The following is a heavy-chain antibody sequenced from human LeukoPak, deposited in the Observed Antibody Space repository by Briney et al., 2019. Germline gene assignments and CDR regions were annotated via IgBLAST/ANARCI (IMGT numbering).Heavy chain of an antibody. D-gene: IGHD2-2*01. J-gene: IGHJ4*02. CDR2: INHSGST. CDR3: ARSYLGYCSSTSCYFLGGSFTYFDY. V-gene: IGHV4-39*07. Sequence: SETLSLTCTVSSDSISSTTYYWGWIRQPPGKGLEWIGEINHSGSTNYNPSLKSRVTISVDTSKNQFSLKLSSVTAADTAVYYCARSYLGYCSSTSCYFLGGSFTYFDYWGQGTLVTVSS. CDR1: SDSISSTTYY.